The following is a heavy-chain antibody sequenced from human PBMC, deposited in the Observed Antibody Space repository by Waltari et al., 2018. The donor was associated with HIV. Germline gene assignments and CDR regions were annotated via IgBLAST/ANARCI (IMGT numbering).Heavy chain of an antibody. CDR3: ARDGTIFGVAPRGMDV. D-gene: IGHD3-3*01. Sequence: VELVQFGGGLVQPGASPGPPRAASGFPFWSFSLHWVRPAPGKGMGWEGVISYGRRNKYYADSVKGRFTISRDNSKNTLYLQRNSLRAEDTAVYYCARDGTIFGVAPRGMDVWGQGTTVTVSS. J-gene: IGHJ6*02. V-gene: IGHV3-30*04. CDR2: ISYGRRNK. CDR1: GFPFWSFS.